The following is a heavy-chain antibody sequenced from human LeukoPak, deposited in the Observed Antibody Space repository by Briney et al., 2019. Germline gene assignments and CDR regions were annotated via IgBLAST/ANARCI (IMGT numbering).Heavy chain of an antibody. Sequence: ASVKVSCKASGYTFTGYYMHWVRQAPGQGLEWMGWLNPNSGGTNYAQKFQGRVTMTRDTSISTAYMELSRLRSDDTAGYYCARDQPNYDFWSGNFDYWGQGTLVTVSS. CDR3: ARDQPNYDFWSGNFDY. CDR2: LNPNSGGT. D-gene: IGHD3-3*01. CDR1: GYTFTGYY. V-gene: IGHV1-2*02. J-gene: IGHJ4*02.